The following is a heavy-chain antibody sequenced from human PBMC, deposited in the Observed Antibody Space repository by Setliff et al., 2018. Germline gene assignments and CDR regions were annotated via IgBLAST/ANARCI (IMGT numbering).Heavy chain of an antibody. J-gene: IGHJ4*02. CDR2: IIPLLETA. D-gene: IGHD3-10*01. CDR1: GDTFSTYA. V-gene: IGHV1-69*06. CDR3: ARVESMVRGKNILRHFDY. Sequence: SVKVSCKASGDTFSTYALSWVRQAPGQGLEWMGGIIPLLETAKYAQKFQGRVTITADKSTSTGYMELGSLTTDETAIYYCARVESMVRGKNILRHFDYWGQGTQVTVSS.